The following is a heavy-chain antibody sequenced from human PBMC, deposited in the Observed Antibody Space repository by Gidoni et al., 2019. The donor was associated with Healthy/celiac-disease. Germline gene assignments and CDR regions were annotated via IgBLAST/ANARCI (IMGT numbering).Heavy chain of an antibody. V-gene: IGHV3-30*18. Sequence: QVQLVESGGGVVQPGRSLRLSCAASGFTFSSYGMHWVRQAPGKGLAWVAVISYDGSNKYYADSVKGRFTISRDNSKNTLYLQMNSLRAEDTAVYYCAKGRGGDYYFDYWGQGTLVTVSS. CDR2: ISYDGSNK. CDR1: GFTFSSYG. CDR3: AKGRGGDYYFDY. J-gene: IGHJ4*02. D-gene: IGHD3-16*01.